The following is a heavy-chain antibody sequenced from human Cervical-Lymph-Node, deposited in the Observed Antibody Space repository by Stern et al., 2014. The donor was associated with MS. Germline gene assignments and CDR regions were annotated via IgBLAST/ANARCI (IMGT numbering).Heavy chain of an antibody. Sequence: EVQLVESGGGLVQPGRSLRLSCAASGFTFDDYAMHWVRQAPGKGLEWVSGISWNSGSIGYADSVKGRFTISRDNAKNSLYLQMNSLRAEDTALYYCAKDIGAAAGASFDYGGQGTLVTGSS. CDR3: AKDIGAAAGASFDY. D-gene: IGHD6-13*01. V-gene: IGHV3-9*01. CDR1: GFTFDDYA. CDR2: ISWNSGSI. J-gene: IGHJ4*02.